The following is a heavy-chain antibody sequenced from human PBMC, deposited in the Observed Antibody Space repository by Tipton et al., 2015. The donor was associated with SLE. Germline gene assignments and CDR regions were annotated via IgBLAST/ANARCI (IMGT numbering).Heavy chain of an antibody. D-gene: IGHD2-2*01. J-gene: IGHJ3*01. V-gene: IGHV3-66*01. Sequence: SLRLSCAAFRFTVSSNYMSWVRQAPGKGLEWVSVIYSGGSTNYADSVKGRFSISRDNSENTLYLQMNSLRAEDTAVYYCARGRGYCSSTSCLNAFDVWGQGTMVTVSS. CDR2: IYSGGST. CDR3: ARGRGYCSSTSCLNAFDV. CDR1: RFTVSSNY.